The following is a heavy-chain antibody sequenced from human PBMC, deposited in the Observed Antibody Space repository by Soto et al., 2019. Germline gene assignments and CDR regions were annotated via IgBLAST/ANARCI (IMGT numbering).Heavy chain of an antibody. CDR1: GFTFSSYW. CDR3: VRTSLVVATATREDY. Sequence: EVQLVESGGGLVQPGESLRLSCAASGFTFSSYWMHWVRQAPGKGLVWVSRINSDGSSTSYAGSVKGRFTISRDNAKNPVYLQMDRLRAGATAVFFCVRTSLVVATATREDYWGQGTLVTVSS. V-gene: IGHV3-74*01. D-gene: IGHD2-15*01. CDR2: INSDGSST. J-gene: IGHJ4*02.